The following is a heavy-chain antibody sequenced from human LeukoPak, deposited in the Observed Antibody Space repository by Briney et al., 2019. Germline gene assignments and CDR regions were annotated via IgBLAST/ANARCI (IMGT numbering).Heavy chain of an antibody. CDR1: GFTFSSYS. CDR3: ARRVASANDAFDI. Sequence: GRSLRLSCAASGFTFSSYSMNWVRQAPGKGLEWVSSIISGSTYIYYGDSLKGRFTISRDNAKNSLYLQMNSLRAEDTAVYYCARRVASANDAFDIWGQGTMVTVSS. CDR2: IISGSTYI. V-gene: IGHV3-21*01. J-gene: IGHJ3*02. D-gene: IGHD6-13*01.